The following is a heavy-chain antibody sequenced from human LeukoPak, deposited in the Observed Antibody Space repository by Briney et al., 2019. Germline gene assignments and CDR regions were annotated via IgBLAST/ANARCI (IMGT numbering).Heavy chain of an antibody. CDR3: ARDEGYCSSTSCSEDYYYYYMDV. V-gene: IGHV3-21*01. Sequence: GGSLRLSCAASGFTFSSYSMNWVRQAPGKGLKWVSSISSSSSYIYYADSVKGRFTTSRDNAKNSLYLQMNSLRAEDTAVYYCARDEGYCSSTSCSEDYYYYYMDVWGKGTTVTVSS. D-gene: IGHD2-2*01. CDR1: GFTFSSYS. J-gene: IGHJ6*03. CDR2: ISSSSSYI.